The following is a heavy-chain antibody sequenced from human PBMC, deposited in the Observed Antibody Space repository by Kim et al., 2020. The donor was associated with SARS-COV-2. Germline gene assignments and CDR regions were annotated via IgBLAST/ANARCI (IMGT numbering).Heavy chain of an antibody. CDR1: GGTFSSYA. J-gene: IGHJ6*02. Sequence: SVKVSCKASGGTFSSYAISWVRQAPGQGLEWMGGIIPIFGTANYAQKFQGRVTITADESTSTAYMELSSLRSEDTAVYYCARADYYGSGVHKGDYYFYGMDVWGQGTTVTVSS. V-gene: IGHV1-69*13. CDR3: ARADYYGSGVHKGDYYFYGMDV. D-gene: IGHD3-10*01. CDR2: IIPIFGTA.